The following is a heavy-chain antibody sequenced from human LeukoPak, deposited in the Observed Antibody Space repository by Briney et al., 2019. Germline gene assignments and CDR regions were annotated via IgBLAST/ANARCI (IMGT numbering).Heavy chain of an antibody. Sequence: PSQTLSLTCTVSGGSISSGGYYWSWIRQHPGKGLEWIGYIYYSGSTYYNPSLKSRVTISVDTSKNQFSLKLSSVTAADTAVYYCAIRGTYYYYGMDVWGQGTTVTVSS. V-gene: IGHV4-31*03. J-gene: IGHJ6*02. D-gene: IGHD3-10*01. CDR2: IYYSGST. CDR3: AIRGTYYYYGMDV. CDR1: GGSISSGGYY.